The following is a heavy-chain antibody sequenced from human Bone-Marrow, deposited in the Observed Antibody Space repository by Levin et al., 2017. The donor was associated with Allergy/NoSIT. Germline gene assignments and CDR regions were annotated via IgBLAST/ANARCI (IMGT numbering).Heavy chain of an antibody. CDR1: GYTFTGYY. V-gene: IGHV1-2*06. J-gene: IGHJ3*02. CDR2: INPNSGGT. CDR3: ARGSGPVDFRAFDI. Sequence: ASVKVSCKASGYTFTGYYMHWVRQAPGQGLEWMGRINPNSGGTNYAQKFQGRVTMTRDTSISTAYMELSRLRSDDTAVYYCARGSGPVDFRAFDIWGQGTMVTVSS. D-gene: IGHD3-10*01.